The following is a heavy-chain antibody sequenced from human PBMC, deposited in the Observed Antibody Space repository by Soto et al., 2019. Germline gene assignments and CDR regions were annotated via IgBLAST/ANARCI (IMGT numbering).Heavy chain of an antibody. Sequence: GGSLRLSCAASGFTFSSYAMSWVRQAPGKGLEWVSAISGSGGSTYYADSVKGRFTISRDNSKNTLYLQMNSLRAEDTAVYYCAKDLHYYGSGSRPFDPWGQGTLVTAPQ. J-gene: IGHJ5*02. CDR1: GFTFSSYA. D-gene: IGHD3-10*01. CDR2: ISGSGGST. CDR3: AKDLHYYGSGSRPFDP. V-gene: IGHV3-23*01.